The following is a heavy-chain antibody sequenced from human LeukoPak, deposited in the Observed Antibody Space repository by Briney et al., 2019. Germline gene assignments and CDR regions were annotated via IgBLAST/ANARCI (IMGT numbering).Heavy chain of an antibody. CDR1: GGSFSGYY. J-gene: IGHJ4*02. V-gene: IGHV4-34*01. CDR3: ARVYVKRGLYYYDSSGYHHFDY. Sequence: SETLSLTCAVYGGSFSGYYWGWIRQPPGKGLEWIGEINHSGSTNYNPSLKSRVTISVDTSKNQFSLKLSSVTAADTAVYYCARVYVKRGLYYYDSSGYHHFDYWGQGTLVTVSS. CDR2: INHSGST. D-gene: IGHD3-22*01.